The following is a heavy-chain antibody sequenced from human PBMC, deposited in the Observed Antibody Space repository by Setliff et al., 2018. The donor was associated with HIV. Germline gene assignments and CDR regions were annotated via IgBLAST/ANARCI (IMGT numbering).Heavy chain of an antibody. CDR2: IIPIFGSI. CDR3: ARVPNQELYFYGMDV. V-gene: IGHV1-69*05. D-gene: IGHD1-7*01. CDR1: GGTFSNYA. Sequence: GASVKVSCKASGGTFSNYAISWVRQAPGQGLEWMGGIIPIFGSINYAQKFQGRVTITTDESTSTAYMELSSLRSEDTAVYYCARVPNQELYFYGMDVWGQGTTVTVYS. J-gene: IGHJ6*02.